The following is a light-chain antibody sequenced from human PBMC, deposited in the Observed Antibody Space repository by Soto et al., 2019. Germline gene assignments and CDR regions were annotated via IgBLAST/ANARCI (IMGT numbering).Light chain of an antibody. CDR1: QSVSSSS. V-gene: IGKV3-20*01. Sequence: IVLTQSPGTLSLSPGERATLSCRASQSVSSSSLAWYQQKPGQAPRLLIYGASSRATGIPDRFSGSGSGTDCTLTISRLEPEDFAVYYWQQYGSSPLTFGGGTKV. J-gene: IGKJ4*01. CDR3: QQYGSSPLT. CDR2: GAS.